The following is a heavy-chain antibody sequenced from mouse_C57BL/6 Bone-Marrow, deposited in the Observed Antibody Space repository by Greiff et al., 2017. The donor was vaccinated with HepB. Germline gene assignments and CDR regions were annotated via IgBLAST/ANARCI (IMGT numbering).Heavy chain of an antibody. J-gene: IGHJ4*01. CDR3: ARLLDY. CDR2: IRNKANGYTT. Sequence: EVHLVESGGGLVQPGGSLSLSCAASGFTFTDYYMSWVRQPPGKALEWLGFIRNKANGYTTEYSASVQGRFTISRDNSESILYLQMNALGAEDSATYYCARLLDYWGQGTSVTVSS. V-gene: IGHV7-3*01. CDR1: GFTFTDYY.